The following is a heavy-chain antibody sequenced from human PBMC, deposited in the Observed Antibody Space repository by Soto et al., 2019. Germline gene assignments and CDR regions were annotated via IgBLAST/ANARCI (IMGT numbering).Heavy chain of an antibody. CDR3: GRGRSGQIVVFY. V-gene: IGHV1-2*02. J-gene: IGHJ4*02. Sequence: ASVKVSCKASGYTFTGHYIHWVRQAPEQGPEWMGEIGPESGATRYAQRFQGRVTMTRDMSITTVYMELTNLSPDDTAVYYCGRGRSGQIVVFYWGQGTPVTVSS. CDR1: GYTFTGHY. CDR2: IGPESGAT. D-gene: IGHD1-26*01.